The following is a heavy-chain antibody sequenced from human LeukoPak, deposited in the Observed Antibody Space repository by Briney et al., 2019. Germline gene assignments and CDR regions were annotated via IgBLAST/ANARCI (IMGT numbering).Heavy chain of an antibody. CDR1: GYTFTSYY. V-gene: IGHV1-46*01. D-gene: IGHD2-15*01. J-gene: IGHJ6*02. Sequence: ASVKVSCKASGYTFTSYYMHWVRQAPGQGLEWMGIINPSGGSTSYAQKFQGRVTMTRDTSTSPVYMELSSPRSGDTAVYYCARDYAQNPPPKTDCSGGSCYGWNYYYYYGMDVWGQGTTVTVSS. CDR2: INPSGGST. CDR3: ARDYAQNPPPKTDCSGGSCYGWNYYYYYGMDV.